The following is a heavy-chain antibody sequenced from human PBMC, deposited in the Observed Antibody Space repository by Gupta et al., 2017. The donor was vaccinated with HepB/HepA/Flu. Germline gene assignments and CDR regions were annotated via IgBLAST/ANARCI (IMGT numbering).Heavy chain of an antibody. V-gene: IGHV4-34*01. CDR3: AGGYSDCTNTSCYTPWFDP. CDR2: INHSGTT. J-gene: IGHJ5*02. CDR1: GGSFSDYY. Sequence: QVQLQQWGAGLLKPSETLSLTCAVYGGSFSDYYWTWIRQAPGKGLEWIGEINHSGTTNYHPSLKSRVTMSVDASKNQFSLKLTSVTAADTAVYYCAGGYSDCTNTSCYTPWFDPWGQGTLVTVSS. D-gene: IGHD2-2*02.